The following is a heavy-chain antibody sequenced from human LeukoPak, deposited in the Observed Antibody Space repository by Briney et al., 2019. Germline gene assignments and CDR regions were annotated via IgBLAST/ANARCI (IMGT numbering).Heavy chain of an antibody. CDR2: INYSGST. CDR1: GVSISGFY. J-gene: IGHJ3*02. CDR3: ELEIDAFDI. V-gene: IGHV4-59*12. Sequence: SETLSLTCTISGVSISGFYWSWIRQPPGKGLEWIGSINYSGSTNYNPSLKSRVTISVDTSKNQFSLKLSSVTAADTAVYYCELEIDAFDIWGQGTMVTVSS. D-gene: IGHD1-1*01.